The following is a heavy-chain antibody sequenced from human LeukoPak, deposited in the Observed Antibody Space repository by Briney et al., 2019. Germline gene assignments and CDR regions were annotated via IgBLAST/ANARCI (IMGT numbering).Heavy chain of an antibody. Sequence: PGGSLRLSCAASGFAVSSNYMNWVRQAPGKGLEWLSVFYSGGSTDYADSVKGRFTMSRDNSKNTLYLQMNRLRAEDTAVYSCARGRGYSGYDESYPFDYWGQGTLVTVSS. V-gene: IGHV3-66*01. D-gene: IGHD5-12*01. CDR3: ARGRGYSGYDESYPFDY. CDR1: GFAVSSNY. CDR2: FYSGGST. J-gene: IGHJ4*02.